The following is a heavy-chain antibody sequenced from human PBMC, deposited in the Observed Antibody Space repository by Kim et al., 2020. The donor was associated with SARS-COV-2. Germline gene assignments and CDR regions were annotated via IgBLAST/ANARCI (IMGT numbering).Heavy chain of an antibody. V-gene: IGHV3-33*01. J-gene: IGHJ6*02. Sequence: GGSLRLSCAASGFTFSSYGMHWVRQAPGKGLEWVAVIWYDGSNKYYADSVKGRFTISRDNSKNTLYLQMNSLRAEDTAVYYCARDSHHRGGGSSWYWYYYYYGMDVWGQGTTVTVSS. CDR1: GFTFSSYG. CDR2: IWYDGSNK. CDR3: ARDSHHRGGGSSWYWYYYYYGMDV. D-gene: IGHD6-13*01.